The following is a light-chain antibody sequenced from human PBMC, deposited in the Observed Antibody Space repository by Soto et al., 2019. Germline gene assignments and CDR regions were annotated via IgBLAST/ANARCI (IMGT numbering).Light chain of an antibody. Sequence: DIQMTQSPSSVSASVGDRFTISCRASQDIGNFLAWYQQTPGKAPRLLIHGASSLSREIPSRFSGGGTGTHFTHTIGGLQPEDLATYFCLQSSPFPRTFGQGAKV. CDR1: QDIGNF. CDR3: LQSSPFPRT. CDR2: GAS. V-gene: IGKV1-12*01. J-gene: IGKJ1*01.